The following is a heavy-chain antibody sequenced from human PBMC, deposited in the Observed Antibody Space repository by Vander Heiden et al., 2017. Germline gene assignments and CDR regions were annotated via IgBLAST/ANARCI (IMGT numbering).Heavy chain of an antibody. J-gene: IGHJ4*02. D-gene: IGHD3-9*01. Sequence: QVQLQQWGAGLLKPSETLSLTCAVYGGSFSGYYWSWIRQPPGKGLEWIGEINDSGSTNYNPSLKSRVTISVDTSKNQFSLKLSSVTAADTAVYYCAKAGPNYDILTGYYTGKYFDYWGQGTLVTVSS. CDR1: GGSFSGYY. V-gene: IGHV4-34*01. CDR3: AKAGPNYDILTGYYTGKYFDY. CDR2: INDSGST.